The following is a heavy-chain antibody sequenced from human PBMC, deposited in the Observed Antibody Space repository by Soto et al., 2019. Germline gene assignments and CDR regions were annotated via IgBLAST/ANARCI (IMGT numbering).Heavy chain of an antibody. J-gene: IGHJ6*02. CDR1: GYRFTSYG. CDR3: ARGGYYDSSGSRNYHYYGMNV. D-gene: IGHD3-22*01. V-gene: IGHV1-18*01. Sequence: QAQLVQSGPEAKKPGASVKVSCKASGYRFTSYGISWVRQAPGQGLEWLGWISAYDDNTKYAQTLQGRVSMSTDTSTNTAYMELRSLRSDDTAMYYCARGGYYDSSGSRNYHYYGMNVWGQGTTVTVSS. CDR2: ISAYDDNT.